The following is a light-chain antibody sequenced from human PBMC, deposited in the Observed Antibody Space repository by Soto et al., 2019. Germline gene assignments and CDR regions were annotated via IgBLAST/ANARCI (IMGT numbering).Light chain of an antibody. J-gene: IGKJ2*01. Sequence: DIQVTQSPSTLSASVGDRVTITCRASQSISSHLAWYRQKPGKAPNLLIFETSNLHVGVPSRISASGTGTEFTLTLTNLQPDDFATYYCLKYDKSSPYTFGQGTNLEI. CDR1: QSISSH. V-gene: IGKV1-5*03. CDR2: ETS. CDR3: LKYDKSSPYT.